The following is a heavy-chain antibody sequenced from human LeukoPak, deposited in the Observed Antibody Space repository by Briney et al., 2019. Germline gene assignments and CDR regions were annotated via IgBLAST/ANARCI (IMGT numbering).Heavy chain of an antibody. J-gene: IGHJ4*02. V-gene: IGHV3-74*01. CDR3: ARGVVYLDWDYYFDY. CDR1: GFTFSSYA. CDR2: IHSDGPRT. Sequence: PGGSLRLSCAASGFTFSSYAMSWVRQAPGKGLVWVSRIHSDGPRTDYADSVKGRFTISRDNAKNTLYLQMNSLRAEDMAVYYCARGVVYLDWDYYFDYWGQGALVTVSS. D-gene: IGHD3-9*01.